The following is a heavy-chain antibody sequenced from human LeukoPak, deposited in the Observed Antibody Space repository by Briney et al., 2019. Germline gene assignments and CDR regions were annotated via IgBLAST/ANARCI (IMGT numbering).Heavy chain of an antibody. V-gene: IGHV3-23*01. CDR3: AKGVTTIVEFFDY. CDR1: GFTFSSYG. CDR2: ISGSGGST. D-gene: IGHD3-22*01. J-gene: IGHJ4*02. Sequence: GGSLRLSCAASGFTFSSYGMSWVRQAPGKGLEWVSAISGSGGSTYYADSVKGRFTISRDNSKNTLYLQMNSLGAEDTAVYYCAKGVTTIVEFFDYWGQGTLVTVSS.